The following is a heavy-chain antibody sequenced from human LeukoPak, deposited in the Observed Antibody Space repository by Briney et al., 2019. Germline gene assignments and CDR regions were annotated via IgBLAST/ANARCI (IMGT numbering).Heavy chain of an antibody. CDR2: ISSSGSTT. CDR1: GFTFSSYE. V-gene: IGHV3-48*03. J-gene: IGHJ4*02. Sequence: PGGSLRLSCAASGFTFSSYEMNWVRQAPGKGLEWVSYISSSGSTTYSADSVRGRFTISRDNAKNSLYLQMISLRVDDTGVYYCVRNIGPAGRRFDSWGRGTLVTVSS. CDR3: VRNIGPAGRRFDS. D-gene: IGHD2-2*01.